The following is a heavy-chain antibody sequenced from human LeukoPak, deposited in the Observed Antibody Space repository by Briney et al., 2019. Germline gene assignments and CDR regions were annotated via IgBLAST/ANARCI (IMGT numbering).Heavy chain of an antibody. CDR1: GFTFSSYW. CDR3: AKDAKYCSSTSCYQYFDY. D-gene: IGHD2-2*01. Sequence: GGSLRLSCAASGFTFSSYWMSWVRQAPGKGLEWVANIRPDGSEKYYVDSVKGRLTISRDNAKNSLSLQMNSLRAEDTAVYYCAKDAKYCSSTSCYQYFDYWGQGTLVTVSS. V-gene: IGHV3-7*01. J-gene: IGHJ4*02. CDR2: IRPDGSEK.